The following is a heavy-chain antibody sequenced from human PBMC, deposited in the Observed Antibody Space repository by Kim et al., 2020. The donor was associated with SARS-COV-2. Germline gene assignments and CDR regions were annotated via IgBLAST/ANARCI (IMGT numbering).Heavy chain of an antibody. J-gene: IGHJ3*02. CDR3: ASHGVRGAGRAFDI. Sequence: QKFQGRVTITRDTSARTADMELSSLRSEDTAVYYCASHGVRGAGRAFDIWGQGTMVTVSS. D-gene: IGHD3-10*01. V-gene: IGHV1-3*01.